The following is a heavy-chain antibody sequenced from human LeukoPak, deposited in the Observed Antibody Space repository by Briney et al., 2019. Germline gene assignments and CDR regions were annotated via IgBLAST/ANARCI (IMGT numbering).Heavy chain of an antibody. CDR2: IYYSGST. V-gene: IGHV4-59*08. Sequence: SETLSLTCAVYGGSFSGYYWSWIRQPPGKGLEWIGYIYYSGSTNYNPSLKSRVTISVDTSKNQFSLKLSSVTAADTAVYYCARHLRRGEFDYWGQGTLVTVSS. CDR1: GGSFSGYY. D-gene: IGHD3-16*01. J-gene: IGHJ4*02. CDR3: ARHLRRGEFDY.